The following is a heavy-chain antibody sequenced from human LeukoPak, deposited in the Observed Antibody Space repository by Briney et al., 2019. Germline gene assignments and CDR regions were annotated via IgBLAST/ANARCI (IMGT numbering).Heavy chain of an antibody. D-gene: IGHD2-2*01. V-gene: IGHV4-59*08. Sequence: PSETLSLTCIVSGGSISSYYWSWIRQPPGKGLEWIGYIYYSGSTNYNPSLKSRVTISVDTSKNQFSLKLSSVTAADTAVYYCARHSSPVPAAKNWFDPGGKGTLVTVSP. CDR2: IYYSGST. CDR3: ARHSSPVPAAKNWFDP. CDR1: GGSISSYY. J-gene: IGHJ5*02.